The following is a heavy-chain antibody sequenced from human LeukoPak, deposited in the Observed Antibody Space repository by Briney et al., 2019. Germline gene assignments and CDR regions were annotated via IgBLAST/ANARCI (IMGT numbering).Heavy chain of an antibody. CDR1: GGSISSSSYY. CDR2: IYYSGST. J-gene: IGHJ4*02. V-gene: IGHV4-39*07. CDR3: ARGLRREGYNYGY. D-gene: IGHD5-24*01. Sequence: SETLSLTCTVSGGSISSSSYYWGWIRQPPGKGLEWIGSIYYSGSTYYNPSLKSRVTISIDTSMTQFFLKLSSVTAADTAVYYCARGLRREGYNYGYWGQGILVTVSS.